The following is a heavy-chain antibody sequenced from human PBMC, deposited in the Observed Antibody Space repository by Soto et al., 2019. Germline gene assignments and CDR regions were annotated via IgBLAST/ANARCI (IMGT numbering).Heavy chain of an antibody. Sequence: GGALRLSCAASGCTFDDYAMHWGRQAPGKGLEWVSGISWNSGSIGYADSVKGRFTISRDNAKNSLYLQMNSLRAEDTALYYCAKGGRWPSYDDYLSYFHPLGQGTLLTISS. CDR2: ISWNSGSI. V-gene: IGHV3-9*01. J-gene: IGHJ1*01. CDR3: AKGGRWPSYDDYLSYFHP. D-gene: IGHD3-16*01. CDR1: GCTFDDYA.